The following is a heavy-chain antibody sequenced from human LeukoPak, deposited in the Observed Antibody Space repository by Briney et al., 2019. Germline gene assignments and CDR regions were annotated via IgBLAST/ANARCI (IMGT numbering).Heavy chain of an antibody. D-gene: IGHD6-13*01. CDR3: ARSTSSSWYLYFQH. CDR2: IYYSGST. V-gene: IGHV4-31*03. J-gene: IGHJ1*01. Sequence: SETLSLTCTVSGGSISSGGYYWSWIRQHPGKGLEWIGYIYYSGSTYYNPSLKSRVTISVGTSKNQFSLKLSSVTAADTALYYCARSTSSSWYLYFQHWGQGTLVTVSS. CDR1: GGSISSGGYY.